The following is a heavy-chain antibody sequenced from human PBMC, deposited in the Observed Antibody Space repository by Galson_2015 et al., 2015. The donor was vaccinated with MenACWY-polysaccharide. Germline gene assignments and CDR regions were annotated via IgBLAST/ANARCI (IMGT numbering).Heavy chain of an antibody. CDR3: ARDHRKRHTSSYPPNYSDY. D-gene: IGHD3-16*02. CDR1: GYSFTNYW. J-gene: IGHJ4*02. V-gene: IGHV5-51*03. Sequence: QSGAEVKKPGESLQISCKGSGYSFTNYWLGWVRQMPGEGLEWMGIIYPDDSETRYSPSFQGQVTMSADKSINTAYLQWNSLKASDTAMYYCARDHRKRHTSSYPPNYSDYWGQGTLVTVSS. CDR2: IYPDDSET.